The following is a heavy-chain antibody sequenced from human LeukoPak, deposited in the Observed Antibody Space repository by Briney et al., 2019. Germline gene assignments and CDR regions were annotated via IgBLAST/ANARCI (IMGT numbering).Heavy chain of an antibody. V-gene: IGHV3-30*02. Sequence: GGSLRLSCAASGFTFSSYGMHWVRQAPGKGLEWVAFIRYDGSNKYYADSVKGRFTISRDNSKNTLYLQMNSLRAEDTAVYYCAKDSTNVVVVPAAIWGQGTLVTVSS. D-gene: IGHD2-2*01. J-gene: IGHJ4*02. CDR3: AKDSTNVVVVPAAI. CDR1: GFTFSSYG. CDR2: IRYDGSNK.